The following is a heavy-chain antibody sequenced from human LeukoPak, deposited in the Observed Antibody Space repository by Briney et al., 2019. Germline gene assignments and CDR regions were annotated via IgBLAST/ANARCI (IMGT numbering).Heavy chain of an antibody. CDR3: ARVTMVRGVIDY. Sequence: ASVKVSCKASGYTFTGYYMHWVRQAPGQGLEWMGWINPNSGGTNYAQKFQGRVTMTRDTSISTAYMELSRLRSDDTAVYYCARVTMVRGVIDYWGQGTLVTVYS. V-gene: IGHV1-2*02. CDR1: GYTFTGYY. CDR2: INPNSGGT. J-gene: IGHJ4*02. D-gene: IGHD3-10*01.